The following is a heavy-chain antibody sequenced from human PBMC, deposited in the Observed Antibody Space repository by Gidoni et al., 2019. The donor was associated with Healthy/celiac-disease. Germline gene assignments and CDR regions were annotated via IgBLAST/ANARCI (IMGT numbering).Heavy chain of an antibody. CDR1: GFTFSSYA. CDR3: ARTQLGAGAGYGY. V-gene: IGHV3-23*01. D-gene: IGHD3-16*01. CDR2: LSGSGGST. J-gene: IGHJ4*02. Sequence: EVQLLESGGGLVQPGGSLRLSCAASGFTFSSYAMTGVRQAQGKGLEWGEGLSGSGGSTDYADSAKGRFTISRDNSKNTLYMQMNSLRAEDTAIYYCARTQLGAGAGYGYWGQGTLVTVSS.